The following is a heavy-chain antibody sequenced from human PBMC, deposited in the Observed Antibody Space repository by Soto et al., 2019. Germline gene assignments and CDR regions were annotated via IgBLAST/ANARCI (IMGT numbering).Heavy chain of an antibody. Sequence: SETLSLTCTVPGGSISSRSYYWGWIRQPPGKGLEWIGSIYYSGSTYYNPSLKGRVTISVDTSKNQFSLKLSSVTAADTAVYYCARPGNYGSGSYLYYLDYWGQGTLVTVS. CDR1: GGSISSRSYY. D-gene: IGHD3-10*01. CDR3: ARPGNYGSGSYLYYLDY. J-gene: IGHJ4*02. CDR2: IYYSGST. V-gene: IGHV4-39*01.